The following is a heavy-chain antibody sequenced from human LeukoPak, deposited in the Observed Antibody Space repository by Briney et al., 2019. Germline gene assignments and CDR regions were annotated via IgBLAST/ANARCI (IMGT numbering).Heavy chain of an antibody. D-gene: IGHD3-16*01. V-gene: IGHV1-46*01. Sequence: GASVKVSCKASGYTFTSYYMHWVRQAPGQGLEWMGIINPSGGSTSYAQKFQGRVTMTRDTSTSTVYTELSSLRSEDTAVYYCAREGTYADYYYGMDVWGQGTTVTVSS. J-gene: IGHJ6*02. CDR3: AREGTYADYYYGMDV. CDR2: INPSGGST. CDR1: GYTFTSYY.